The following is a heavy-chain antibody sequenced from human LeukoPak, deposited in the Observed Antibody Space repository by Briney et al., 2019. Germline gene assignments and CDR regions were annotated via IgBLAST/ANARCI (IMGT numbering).Heavy chain of an antibody. Sequence: GGSLRLSCAASGFTFSSYGMHWVRQAPGKGLEWVAVIWYDGSNKYYADSVKGRFTISRDNSKNTLYLQMNSLRAEDTAVYYCAKDRDGSYPDYYFDYWGQGTLGTVS. CDR2: IWYDGSNK. V-gene: IGHV3-33*06. CDR1: GFTFSSYG. CDR3: AKDRDGSYPDYYFDY. D-gene: IGHD1-26*01. J-gene: IGHJ4*02.